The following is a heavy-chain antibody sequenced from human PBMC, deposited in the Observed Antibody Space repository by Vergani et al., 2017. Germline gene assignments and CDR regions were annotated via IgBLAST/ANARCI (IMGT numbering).Heavy chain of an antibody. CDR2: IYPGESDT. V-gene: IGHV5-51*01. Sequence: EVQLVPSGAEVKTPGESLKISCKGSGYSFTSYWIGWVRQMPGKGLEWMGIIYPGESDTRYSPSFQGKVTISADKSISTAYLQWSSLKATDTSMYYCARHNYDFWSGYYRGGYYYYGMDVWGQGTTVTVSS. CDR3: ARHNYDFWSGYYRGGYYYYGMDV. CDR1: GYSFTSYW. J-gene: IGHJ6*02. D-gene: IGHD3-3*01.